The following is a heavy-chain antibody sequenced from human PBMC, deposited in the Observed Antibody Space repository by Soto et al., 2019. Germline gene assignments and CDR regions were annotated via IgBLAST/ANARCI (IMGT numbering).Heavy chain of an antibody. D-gene: IGHD3-9*01. CDR1: GGSIRNSYW. J-gene: IGHJ4*02. CDR2: ISHGGST. V-gene: IGHV4-4*02. Sequence: SETLSLTCALSGGSIRNSYWWSWVRQSPAYGLEWLGEISHGGSTKYNPSLQSRATISIDKSKKQFSLRLISVTAADTAMYYCARVPKRYYDLFGGSYYFDYWGQGTLVTVSS. CDR3: ARVPKRYYDLFGGSYYFDY.